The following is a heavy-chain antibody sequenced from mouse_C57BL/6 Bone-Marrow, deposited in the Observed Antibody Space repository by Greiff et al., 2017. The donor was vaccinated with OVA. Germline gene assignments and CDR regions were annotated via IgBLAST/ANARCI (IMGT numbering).Heavy chain of an antibody. CDR1: GYTFTSYW. CDR3: ARGLYYGSSYAMDY. CDR2: IHPNSGST. D-gene: IGHD1-1*01. J-gene: IGHJ4*01. Sequence: QVQLQQSGAELVKPGASVKLSCKASGYTFTSYWMHWVKQRPGQGLEWIGMIHPNSGSTNYNEKFKSKATLTVDKSSSTAYMQLSSLTSEDSAVYYCARGLYYGSSYAMDYWGQGTSVTVSS. V-gene: IGHV1-64*01.